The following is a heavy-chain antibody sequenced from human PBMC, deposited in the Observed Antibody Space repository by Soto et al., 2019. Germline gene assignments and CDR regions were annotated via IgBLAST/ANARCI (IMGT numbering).Heavy chain of an antibody. CDR1: GGSISSGGYY. CDR2: IYYSGST. CDR3: AREREATKNFDY. J-gene: IGHJ4*02. V-gene: IGHV4-31*03. D-gene: IGHD5-12*01. Sequence: LSLTCTVSGGSISSGGYYWSWIRQHPGKGLEWIGYIYYSGSTYYNPSLKSRVTISVDTSKNQFSLKLSSVTAADTAVYYCAREREATKNFDYWGQGTLVTVSS.